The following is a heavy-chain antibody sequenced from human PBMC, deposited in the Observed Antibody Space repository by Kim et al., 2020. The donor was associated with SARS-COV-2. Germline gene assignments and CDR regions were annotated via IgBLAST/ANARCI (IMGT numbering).Heavy chain of an antibody. CDR2: IRSKANSYAS. CDR3: TRVPGTTLVFWETFD. CDR1: GFTFSGSA. J-gene: IGHJ3*02. Sequence: GGSLRLSCAASGFTFSGSAMHWVRQASGKGLEWVGRIRSKANSYASTYAASVKGRFTISRYESKTTPHLQRNSLKTEDTSVYDCTRVPGTTLVFWETFD. D-gene: IGHD1-1*01. V-gene: IGHV3-73*01.